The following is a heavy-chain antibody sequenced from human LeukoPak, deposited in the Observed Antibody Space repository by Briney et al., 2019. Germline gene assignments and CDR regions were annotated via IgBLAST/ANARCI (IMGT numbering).Heavy chain of an antibody. CDR2: ISYDGGNK. V-gene: IGHV3-30-3*01. Sequence: GGSLRLSCAASGFTFSNYAMHWVRQAPGKGLEWVTVISYDGGNKYYADSVKGRFTISRDNSKNTLYLQVNSLRAEDTAVYYCARQRPNSDCFDYWGQGTLVTVSS. D-gene: IGHD2-21*02. CDR1: GFTFSNYA. J-gene: IGHJ4*02. CDR3: ARQRPNSDCFDY.